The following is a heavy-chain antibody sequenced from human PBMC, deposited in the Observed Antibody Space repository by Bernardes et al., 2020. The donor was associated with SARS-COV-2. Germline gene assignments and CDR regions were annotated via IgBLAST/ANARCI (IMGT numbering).Heavy chain of an antibody. CDR1: GFTLSSFA. D-gene: IGHD2-21*02. Sequence: WGSLRLSCVATGFTLSSFAMRWVRQAPGKGLEWVSTITGRGGITYYADTVRGRFTISRDNSENRLHLQMNGLRDEDTAVYYCAKVPALCGGDCSPGHFDYWGQGTLVNVSS. V-gene: IGHV3-23*01. CDR3: AKVPALCGGDCSPGHFDY. J-gene: IGHJ4*02. CDR2: ITGRGGIT.